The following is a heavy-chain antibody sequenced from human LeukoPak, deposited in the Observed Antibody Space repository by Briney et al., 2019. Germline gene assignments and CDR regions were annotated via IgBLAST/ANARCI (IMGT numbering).Heavy chain of an antibody. CDR1: GFTFNRFYLH. CDR2: IYYSGTT. V-gene: IGHV4-39*01. CDR3: ARGGSRLTTAGDLDY. J-gene: IGHJ4*02. Sequence: GSLRLSCSASGFTFNRFYLHWVRQAPGKGLEWIGSIYYSGTTYYNLSLKSRVTISVDTSRNQFSLRLSSVTAADTAVYYCARGGSRLTTAGDLDYWGQGTLVTVSS. D-gene: IGHD3-16*01.